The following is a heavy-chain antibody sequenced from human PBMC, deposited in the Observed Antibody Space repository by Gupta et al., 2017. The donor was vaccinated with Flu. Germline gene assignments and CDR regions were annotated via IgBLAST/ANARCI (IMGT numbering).Heavy chain of an antibody. D-gene: IGHD6-19*01. CDR3: ARDSLEWLVGSPLGMDV. CDR1: GGTFSSYA. CDR2: IIPIFGTA. V-gene: IGHV1-69*01. Sequence: VQLVQSGAEVKKPGSPVKVSCKASGGTFSSYAIRWVRQAPGQGLEWMGGIIPIFGTANYAQKFQGRVTITADESTSTAYMELSSLRSEDTAVYYCARDSLEWLVGSPLGMDVWGQGTTVTVSS. J-gene: IGHJ6*02.